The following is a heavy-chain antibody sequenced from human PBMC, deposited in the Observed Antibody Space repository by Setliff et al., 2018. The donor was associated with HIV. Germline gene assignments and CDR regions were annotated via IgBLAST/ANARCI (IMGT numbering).Heavy chain of an antibody. CDR1: GFVFTDHS. CDR3: VRDQLRWPERWDFDF. V-gene: IGHV3-48*01. D-gene: IGHD1-26*01. CDR2: ISATGTTV. Sequence: GGSLRLSCPASGFVFTDHSLHWVRQAPGEGLEWIAYISATGTTVSYADSVRGRFSISRDSVRNEVYLQMKSLRVDDTALYYCVRDQLRWPERWDFDFWGQGTLVTVSS. J-gene: IGHJ4*02.